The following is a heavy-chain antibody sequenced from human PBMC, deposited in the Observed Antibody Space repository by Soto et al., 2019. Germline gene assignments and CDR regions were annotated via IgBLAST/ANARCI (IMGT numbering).Heavy chain of an antibody. CDR2: IIPIFGTA. J-gene: IGHJ6*02. D-gene: IGHD6-19*01. Sequence: SVKVSCKASGGTFSSYAISWVRQAPGQGLEWMGGIIPIFGTANYAQKFQGRVTITADESTSTAYMELSSLRSEDTAVYYCARENVGRAETLAGTGYYYGMDVWGQGTTVTVS. CDR1: GGTFSSYA. V-gene: IGHV1-69*13. CDR3: ARENVGRAETLAGTGYYYGMDV.